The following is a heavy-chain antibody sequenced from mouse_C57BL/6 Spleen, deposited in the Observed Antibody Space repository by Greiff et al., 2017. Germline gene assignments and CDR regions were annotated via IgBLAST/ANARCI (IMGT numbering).Heavy chain of an antibody. J-gene: IGHJ4*01. V-gene: IGHV5-9*01. D-gene: IGHD1-3*01. CDR2: ISGGGGNA. CDR1: GFTFSSYT. CDR3: ARQGYIDAMDY. Sequence: EVQRVESGGGLVKPGGSLKLSCAASGFTFSSYTMSWVRQTPEKRLAWVATISGGGGNAYYPDSVKGRFTISRDNAKNTLYLQMSSLRSEDTALYYCARQGYIDAMDYWGQGTSVTVSS.